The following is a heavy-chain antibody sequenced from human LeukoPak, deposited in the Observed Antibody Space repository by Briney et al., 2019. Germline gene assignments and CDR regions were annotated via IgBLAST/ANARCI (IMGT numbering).Heavy chain of an antibody. V-gene: IGHV4-30-2*01. D-gene: IGHD2-8*01. CDR1: GGSISSGGYY. J-gene: IGHJ6*02. Sequence: PSQTLSLTCAVSGGSISSGGYYWSWIRQPPGKGLEWIGEINHSGSTNYNPSLKSRVTISVDTSKNQFSLKLSSVTAADTAVYYCARGRLFMVYATSYYYYGMDVWGQGTTVTVSS. CDR3: ARGRLFMVYATSYYYYGMDV. CDR2: INHSGST.